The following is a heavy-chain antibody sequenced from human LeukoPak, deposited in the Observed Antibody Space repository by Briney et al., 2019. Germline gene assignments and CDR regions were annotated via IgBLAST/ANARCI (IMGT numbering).Heavy chain of an antibody. CDR3: ARDEWLIFDP. Sequence: SQTLSLTCTVSGGSISSGSYYWSWIRQPAGKGLEWIGRIYTSGSTNYNPSLKSRVTMSVDTSKNQFSLKLSSVTAAGTAVYYCARDEWLIFDPWGQGTLVTVSS. V-gene: IGHV4-61*02. CDR1: GGSISSGSYY. J-gene: IGHJ5*02. D-gene: IGHD5-12*01. CDR2: IYTSGST.